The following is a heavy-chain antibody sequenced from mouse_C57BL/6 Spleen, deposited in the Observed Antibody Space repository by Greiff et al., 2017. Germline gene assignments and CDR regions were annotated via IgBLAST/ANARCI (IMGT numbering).Heavy chain of an antibody. J-gene: IGHJ2*01. CDR2: INPNNGGT. V-gene: IGHV1-26*01. CDR1: GYTFTDYY. D-gene: IGHD2-4*01. CDR3: ARGDYTYFDY. Sequence: VQLQQSGPELVKPGASVKISCKASGYTFTDYYMNWVKQSHGKSLEWIGDINPNNGGTSYNQKFKGKATLTVDKSSSTAYMELRSLTSEDSAVYYCARGDYTYFDYWGQGTTLTVSS.